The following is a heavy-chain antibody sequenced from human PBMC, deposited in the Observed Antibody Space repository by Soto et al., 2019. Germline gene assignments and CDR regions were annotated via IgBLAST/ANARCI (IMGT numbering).Heavy chain of an antibody. D-gene: IGHD3-10*01. J-gene: IGHJ4*02. Sequence: GESLKISCKASGYNFINYWIGWVRQKPGKGLEWMGIIYPVDSDIRYSPSFQGQVTISAVKSTSTTFLQWRSLKASDTAIYYCARIRDYYGSGSYQYWGQGTLVTAPQ. CDR1: GYNFINYW. CDR2: IYPVDSDI. V-gene: IGHV5-51*01. CDR3: ARIRDYYGSGSYQY.